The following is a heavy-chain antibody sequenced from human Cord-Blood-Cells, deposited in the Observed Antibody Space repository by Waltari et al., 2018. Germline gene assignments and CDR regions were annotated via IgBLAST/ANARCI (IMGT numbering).Heavy chain of an antibody. CDR1: GGATSSHY. J-gene: IGHJ3*02. CDR2: IYYSGST. V-gene: IGHV4-59*11. D-gene: IGHD1-26*01. CDR3: ARDSPAVAHYSAFDI. Sequence: QVQLQESGPGLVKPSETLALTCTVSGGATSSHYWSWIRQPPGKGLEWIGYIYYSGSTNYNPSLKSRVTISVDTSKNQFSLKLSSVTAADTAVYYCARDSPAVAHYSAFDIWGQGTMVTVSS.